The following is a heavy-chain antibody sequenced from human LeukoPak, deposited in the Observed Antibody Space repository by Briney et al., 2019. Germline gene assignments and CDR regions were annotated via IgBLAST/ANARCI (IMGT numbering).Heavy chain of an antibody. CDR2: ISSSGSTI. CDR3: ARDLGDITMVRGDADY. J-gene: IGHJ4*02. D-gene: IGHD3-10*01. V-gene: IGHV3-48*03. CDR1: GFTFSSYE. Sequence: GGSLRLSCAASGFTFSSYEMNWVRQAPGKGLEWVSYISSSGSTIYYADSVKGRFTISRDNAKNSLYLQMNSRRAEDTAVYYCARDLGDITMVRGDADYWGQGSLVTVSS.